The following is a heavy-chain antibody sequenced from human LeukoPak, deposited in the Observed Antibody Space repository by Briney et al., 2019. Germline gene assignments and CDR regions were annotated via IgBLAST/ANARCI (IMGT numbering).Heavy chain of an antibody. CDR3: ARESIGYCTNGVCYTSGWFDP. D-gene: IGHD2-8*01. J-gene: IGHJ5*02. CDR2: IYYSGST. Sequence: SETLSLTCIVSGVSISSYYWSWIRQPPGKGLEWIGYIYYSGSTNYNPSLKSRVTISVDTSKNQFSLKLSSVTAADTAVYYCARESIGYCTNGVCYTSGWFDPWGQGTLVTVSS. V-gene: IGHV4-59*01. CDR1: GVSISSYY.